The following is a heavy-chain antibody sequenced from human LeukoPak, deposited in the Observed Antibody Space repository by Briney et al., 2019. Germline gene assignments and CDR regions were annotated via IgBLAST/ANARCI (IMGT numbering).Heavy chain of an antibody. Sequence: PSETLSLTCAVYGGSFSGYYWSWIRQPPGKGLEWIGEIIHSGSTNYNASLKSRVTISEDTSKNQFSLKLSSVTAADTAVYYCARAYVSGYNYWGQGTLVTVSS. V-gene: IGHV4-34*12. D-gene: IGHD5-12*01. CDR2: IIHSGST. CDR3: ARAYVSGYNY. CDR1: GGSFSGYY. J-gene: IGHJ4*02.